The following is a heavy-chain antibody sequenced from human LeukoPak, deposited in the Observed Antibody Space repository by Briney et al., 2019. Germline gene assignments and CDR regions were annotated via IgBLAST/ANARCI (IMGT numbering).Heavy chain of an antibody. V-gene: IGHV3-21*01. CDR2: ISSSSSYI. CDR3: AREAFDWLSNVIDY. J-gene: IGHJ4*02. CDR1: GFTFSSYS. Sequence: GGSLRLSCAASGFTFSSYSMNWVRQAPGKGLEWVSSISSSSSYIYYADSVKGRFTISRANTKNSLYLQMNSLRAEDTAVYYCAREAFDWLSNVIDYWGQGTLVTVSS. D-gene: IGHD3-9*01.